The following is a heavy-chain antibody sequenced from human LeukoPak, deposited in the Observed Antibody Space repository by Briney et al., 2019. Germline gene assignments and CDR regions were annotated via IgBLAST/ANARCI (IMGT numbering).Heavy chain of an antibody. V-gene: IGHV4-39*07. J-gene: IGHJ4*02. Sequence: TPSETLSLTCTVSGGSISSSSYYWGWIRQPPGKGLEWIGNIYYSGSTYYNPSLKSRVTISVDTSENQFSLKLSSVTAADTAVYYCARDIGLGFLTTNYYFDYWGQGTLVTVSS. CDR1: GGSISSSSYY. CDR2: IYYSGST. CDR3: ARDIGLGFLTTNYYFDY. D-gene: IGHD3-9*01.